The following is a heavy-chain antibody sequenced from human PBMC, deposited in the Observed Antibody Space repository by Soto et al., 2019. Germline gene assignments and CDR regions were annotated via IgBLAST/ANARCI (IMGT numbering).Heavy chain of an antibody. D-gene: IGHD3-10*01. V-gene: IGHV3-64*07. Sequence: EVQLVESGGGLVQPGGSLRLSCVASGFTFSNSAMHWVRQPPGEGLEYVSSITRDGVSTQYADSVRARFTISRDNSKNTLYLQMGSLRPEDMAVYYCARGSGGWFGEFWPWGQGTLVTVSS. CDR1: GFTFSNSA. J-gene: IGHJ4*02. CDR3: ARGSGGWFGEFWP. CDR2: ITRDGVST.